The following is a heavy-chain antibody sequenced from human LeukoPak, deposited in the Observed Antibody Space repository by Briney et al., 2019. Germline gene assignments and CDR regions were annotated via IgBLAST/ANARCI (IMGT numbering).Heavy chain of an antibody. Sequence: GRSLRLSCAASGFTFSSYGMHWVRQAPGKGLEWVAVISYDGSNKYYADSVKGRFTISRDNSKNTLYLQMNSLRAEDTAVYYCAKDHNPESIVVVPAXXAVYYYYGMDVWGQGTTV. J-gene: IGHJ6*02. V-gene: IGHV3-30*18. D-gene: IGHD2-2*01. CDR2: ISYDGSNK. CDR1: GFTFSSYG. CDR3: AKDHNPESIVVVPAXXAVYYYYGMDV.